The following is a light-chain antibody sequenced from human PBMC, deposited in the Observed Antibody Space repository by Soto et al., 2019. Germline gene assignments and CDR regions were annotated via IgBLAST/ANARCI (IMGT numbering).Light chain of an antibody. Sequence: DIQMTQSPSTLSASVGERVTITCRASQSISSWLAWYQQKPGKAPKLLIYDASSLESWVPSRFSGSGSGTEFTLTISSLQPDDFATYYCQQYNSFWTFGQGTKVDIK. CDR1: QSISSW. V-gene: IGKV1-5*01. CDR3: QQYNSFWT. J-gene: IGKJ1*01. CDR2: DAS.